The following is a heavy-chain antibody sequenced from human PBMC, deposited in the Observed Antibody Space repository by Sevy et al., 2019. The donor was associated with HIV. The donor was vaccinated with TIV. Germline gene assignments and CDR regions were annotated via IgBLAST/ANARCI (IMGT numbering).Heavy chain of an antibody. D-gene: IGHD2-2*01. V-gene: IGHV3-30*02. CDR2: IRFDGTIQ. CDR1: GFTFSTYG. Sequence: GGSLRLSCAASGFTFSTYGMHWVRQAPGKGLEWVAFIRFDGTIQYYTDSVKGRLTISRDNSKNTLYLQMNSLRAEDTAVYFCVKVLHIVVVPAAIDYYYGMDVWGQETTVTVSS. CDR3: VKVLHIVVVPAAIDYYYGMDV. J-gene: IGHJ6*02.